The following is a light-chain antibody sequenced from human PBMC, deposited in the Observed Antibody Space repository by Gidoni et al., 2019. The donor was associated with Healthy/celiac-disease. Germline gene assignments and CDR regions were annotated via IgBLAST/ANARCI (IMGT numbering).Light chain of an antibody. CDR3: QQYGSSPST. Sequence: IVLTPPPGTLPLSPGESATLTCRASLRVSSSYLAWYQQKPGQAPRLLIYGASSRATGIPDRFSGSGSGTDFTLTISRLEPEDFAVYYCQQYGSSPSTFGQGTKVEIK. V-gene: IGKV3-20*01. J-gene: IGKJ1*01. CDR1: LRVSSSY. CDR2: GAS.